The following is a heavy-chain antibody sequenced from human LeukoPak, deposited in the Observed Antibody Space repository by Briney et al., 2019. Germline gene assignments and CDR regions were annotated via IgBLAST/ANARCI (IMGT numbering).Heavy chain of an antibody. D-gene: IGHD3-10*01. CDR1: GYTFTSYG. J-gene: IGHJ6*03. CDR3: ARDQATLLWFGELLPKPLNYYYYYMDV. Sequence: GASVKVSCKASGYTFTSYGISWVRQAPGQGLEWMGWISAYNGNTNYAQKLQGRVTMTTDTSTSTAYMELRSLRSDDTAVYYCARDQATLLWFGELLPKPLNYYYYYMDVWGKGTTVTVSS. V-gene: IGHV1-18*01. CDR2: ISAYNGNT.